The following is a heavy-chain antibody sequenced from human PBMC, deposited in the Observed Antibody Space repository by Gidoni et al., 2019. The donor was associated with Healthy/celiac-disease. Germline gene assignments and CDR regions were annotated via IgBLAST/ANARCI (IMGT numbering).Heavy chain of an antibody. V-gene: IGHV3-15*01. CDR3: TTARGYSYGYTGRDWFDP. Sequence: EVQLVESGGGLVKPGGSLRLSCAASGFTFSNAWMGWGRQVPGKGLEWVGRIKSKTDCGTTDYAAPVKGRFTISRDDSKNTLYLQMNSLKTEDTAVYYCTTARGYSYGYTGRDWFDPWGQGTLVTVSS. J-gene: IGHJ5*02. D-gene: IGHD5-18*01. CDR1: GFTFSNAW. CDR2: IKSKTDCGTT.